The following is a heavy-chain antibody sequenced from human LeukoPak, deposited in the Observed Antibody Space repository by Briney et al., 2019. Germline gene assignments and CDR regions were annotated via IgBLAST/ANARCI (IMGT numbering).Heavy chain of an antibody. V-gene: IGHV3-15*01. CDR2: IKSKTDGGTT. D-gene: IGHD1-26*01. CDR1: GFTFSNAW. CDR3: TINWYSGSYYGVDAFDI. J-gene: IGHJ3*02. Sequence: PGGSLRLSCAASGFTFSNAWMSWVRQAPGKGLEWVGRIKSKTDGGTTDYAAPVKGRFTISRDDSKNTLYLQMNSLKTEDTAVYYCTINWYSGSYYGVDAFDIWGQGTMVTVSS.